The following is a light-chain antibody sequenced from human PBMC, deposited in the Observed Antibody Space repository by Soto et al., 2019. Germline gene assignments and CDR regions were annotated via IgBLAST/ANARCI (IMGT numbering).Light chain of an antibody. V-gene: IGKV3-20*01. J-gene: IGKJ2*01. CDR2: GVS. CDR1: QTISSGS. Sequence: EFVLTQSPGTLSLSPGERATLSCRASQTISSGSLAWYQQKPGQAPRLLIYGVSTRASGIPGRFSGSRSGTGLTVNSRSLEPEDFALYSCPQYGSPSFTFGQGTKLEIK. CDR3: PQYGSPSFT.